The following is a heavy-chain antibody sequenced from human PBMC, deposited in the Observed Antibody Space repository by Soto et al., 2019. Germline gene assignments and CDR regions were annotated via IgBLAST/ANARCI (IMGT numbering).Heavy chain of an antibody. D-gene: IGHD3-22*01. CDR3: ARYKYYYDSSGHPYWYFDL. Sequence: QVQLVQSGAEVKKPGSSVKVSCKASGGTFSSYAISWVRQAPGQGLEWMGGIIPIFGTANYAQKFQGRVTITADESTSTAYMELSSLRSEDTAVYYCARYKYYYDSSGHPYWYFDLWGRGTLVTVSS. CDR2: IIPIFGTA. J-gene: IGHJ2*01. CDR1: GGTFSSYA. V-gene: IGHV1-69*01.